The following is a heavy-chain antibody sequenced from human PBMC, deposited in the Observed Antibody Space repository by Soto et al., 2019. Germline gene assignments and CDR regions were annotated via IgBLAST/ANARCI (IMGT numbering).Heavy chain of an antibody. Sequence: GGSLRLSCAASGFTFSSYWMSWVRQAPGKGLEWVANIKQDGSEKYYVDSVKGRFTISRDNAKNSLYLQMNSLRAEDTAVYYCARGYCSSTSCYVYYYYMDVWGKGTTVTVSS. CDR3: ARGYCSSTSCYVYYYYMDV. CDR2: IKQDGSEK. D-gene: IGHD2-2*01. J-gene: IGHJ6*03. V-gene: IGHV3-7*01. CDR1: GFTFSSYW.